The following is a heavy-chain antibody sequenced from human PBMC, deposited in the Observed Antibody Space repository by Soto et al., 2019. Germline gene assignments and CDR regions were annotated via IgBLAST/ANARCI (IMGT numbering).Heavy chain of an antibody. CDR3: AQAGGGYELTSFGMDV. V-gene: IGHV1-8*01. CDR2: MNPNSGNT. J-gene: IGHJ6*02. Sequence: QGQLVQSGAEVKKPGASVKVSCKASGYTFTSYDINWVRQATGQGLEWMGWMNPNSGNTGYAQKFQGRVTMTRNTSISTADMELSSMRSEDTAGYYCAQAGGGYELTSFGMDVWGQGTTVTGSS. D-gene: IGHD5-12*01. CDR1: GYTFTSYD.